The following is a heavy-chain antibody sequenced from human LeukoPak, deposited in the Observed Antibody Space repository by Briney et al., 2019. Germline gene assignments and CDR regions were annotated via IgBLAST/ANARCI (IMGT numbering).Heavy chain of an antibody. CDR3: ARSTEGSLGAFDI. J-gene: IGHJ3*02. V-gene: IGHV4-38-2*01. CDR2: VYHSGSN. D-gene: IGHD1-26*01. Sequence: SETLSLTCAVSGYSISSGYYWGWIRQPPGKGLEWIGSVYHSGSNYYNPSLKSRVTMSVDTSKDQFSLKLSSVTAADTAVYFCARSTEGSLGAFDIWAQGTMVTVSS. CDR1: GYSISSGYY.